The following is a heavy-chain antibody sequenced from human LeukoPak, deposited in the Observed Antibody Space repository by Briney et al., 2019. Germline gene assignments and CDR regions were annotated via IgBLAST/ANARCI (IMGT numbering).Heavy chain of an antibody. V-gene: IGHV3-23*01. Sequence: GGSLRLSCAASGFTFGSYGMSWVRQAPGKGLEWVSFITPNADRTSYADSVEGRFTISRDNPRNTLYMQMNSLRDEDTALYYCAIILGYYDGSGYWVQWGQGTLVTVSS. CDR1: GFTFGSYG. J-gene: IGHJ1*01. D-gene: IGHD3-22*01. CDR2: ITPNADRT. CDR3: AIILGYYDGSGYWVQ.